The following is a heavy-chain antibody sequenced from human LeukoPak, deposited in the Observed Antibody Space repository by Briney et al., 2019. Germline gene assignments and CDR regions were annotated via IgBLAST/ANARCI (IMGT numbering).Heavy chain of an antibody. D-gene: IGHD2-2*01. CDR2: ISSSSSYI. J-gene: IGHJ4*02. V-gene: IGHV3-21*01. CDR1: GFTFSSYR. Sequence: GGSLRLSCAASGFTFSSYRMNWVRQAPGKGLEWVTSISSSSSYIYYADSVKGRFTISRDNAKNSLYLQMNSLRAEDTAVYYCARQGSRYCSSSSCFFDCWGQGTLVTVSS. CDR3: ARQGSRYCSSSSCFFDC.